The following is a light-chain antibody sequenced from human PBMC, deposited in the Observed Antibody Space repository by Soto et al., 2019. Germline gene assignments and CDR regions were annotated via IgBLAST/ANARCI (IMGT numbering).Light chain of an antibody. CDR2: EVS. CDR3: SSYTSSSTLDV. Sequence: QPASVSGSPGQSITISCTGTSSDVGGYNYVSWYQQHPGKAPKLMIYEVSNRPSGVSNRFSGSKSGNTASLTISGLQAEDEADYYCSSYTSSSTLDVFGTGTKV. J-gene: IGLJ1*01. CDR1: SSDVGGYNY. V-gene: IGLV2-14*01.